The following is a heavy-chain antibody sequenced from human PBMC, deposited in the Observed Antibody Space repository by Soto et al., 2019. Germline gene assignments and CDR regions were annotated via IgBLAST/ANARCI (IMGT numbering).Heavy chain of an antibody. CDR3: ARVGGMGDYEANGGEYFQH. CDR2: ISAYNGNT. J-gene: IGHJ1*01. V-gene: IGHV1-18*01. Sequence: ASVKVSCKASGYTFTSYGISWVRQAPGQGLEWMGWISAYNGNTNYAQKLQGRVTMTTDTSTSTAYMELRSLRSDDTAVYYCARVGGMGDYEANGGEYFQHWGQGTLVTVSS. CDR1: GYTFTSYG. D-gene: IGHD4-17*01.